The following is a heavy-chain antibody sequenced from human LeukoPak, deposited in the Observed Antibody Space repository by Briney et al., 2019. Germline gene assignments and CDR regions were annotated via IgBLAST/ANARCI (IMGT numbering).Heavy chain of an antibody. Sequence: ASVKVSCKASGYTFTGYYMHWVRQAPGQGLDWMGWINPNSGGTNYAQKFQGRVTMTRDTSISTAYMELSRLRSDDTAVYYCARPLDAYYDSSGYRYWGQGTLVTVSS. J-gene: IGHJ4*02. CDR3: ARPLDAYYDSSGYRY. CDR1: GYTFTGYY. V-gene: IGHV1-2*02. CDR2: INPNSGGT. D-gene: IGHD3-22*01.